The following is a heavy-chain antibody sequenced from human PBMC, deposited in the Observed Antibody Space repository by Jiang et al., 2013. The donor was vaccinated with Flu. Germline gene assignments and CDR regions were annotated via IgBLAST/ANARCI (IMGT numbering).Heavy chain of an antibody. J-gene: IGHJ6*03. D-gene: IGHD3-10*01. V-gene: IGHV4-39*01. CDR3: ARVAPPVQEYYYYYYMDV. Sequence: EWIGSIYYSGSTYYNPSLKSRVTISVDTSKNQFSLKLSSVTAADTAVYYCARVAPPVQEYYYYYYMDVWGKGTTVTVSS. CDR2: IYYSGST.